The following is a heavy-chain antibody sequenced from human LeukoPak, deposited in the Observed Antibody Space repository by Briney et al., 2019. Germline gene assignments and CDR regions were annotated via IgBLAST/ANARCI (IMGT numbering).Heavy chain of an antibody. CDR3: ARDIQLST. D-gene: IGHD5-24*01. J-gene: IGHJ3*01. Sequence: GGSLRLSCAASGFTFSSYPMSWVRQAPGKGLERVSYITTTSSQIYYGDSVKGRFTISRDNAKNSLYLQMNSLRAEDTAIYYCARDIQLSTWGLGTMVTVSS. CDR2: ITTTSSQI. CDR1: GFTFSSYP. V-gene: IGHV3-21*04.